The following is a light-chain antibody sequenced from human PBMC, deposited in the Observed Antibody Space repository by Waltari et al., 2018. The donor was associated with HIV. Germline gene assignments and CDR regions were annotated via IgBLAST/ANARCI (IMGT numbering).Light chain of an antibody. J-gene: IGLJ3*02. V-gene: IGLV1-44*01. Sequence: QSVLTQPPSASGTPGQRVTISCHGSSSNIGCNTINWYQQLPGTSPKLLIYYNNQRPSGVPDRFSGSKSGTSASLAISGLQSEDEADYYCAAWDDSLMGVFGGGTRLTVL. CDR2: YNN. CDR1: SSNIGCNT. CDR3: AAWDDSLMGV.